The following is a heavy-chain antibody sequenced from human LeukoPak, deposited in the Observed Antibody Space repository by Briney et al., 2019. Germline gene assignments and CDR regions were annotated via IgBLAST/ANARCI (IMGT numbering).Heavy chain of an antibody. CDR3: ARIFADSGYVPAGYYYYYYNMDV. CDR1: GGSISSSSYY. J-gene: IGHJ6*02. CDR2: IYYSGST. V-gene: IGHV4-39*07. Sequence: PSETLSLTCTVSGGSISSSSYYWGWIRQPPGKGLEWIGSIYYSGSTYYNPSLKSRVTISVDTSKNQFSLKLSSVTAADTAVYYCARIFADSGYVPAGYYYYYYNMDVWGQGTTVTVSS. D-gene: IGHD5-12*01.